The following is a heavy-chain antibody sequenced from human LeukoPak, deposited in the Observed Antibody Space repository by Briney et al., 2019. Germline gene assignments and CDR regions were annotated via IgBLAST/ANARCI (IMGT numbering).Heavy chain of an antibody. J-gene: IGHJ4*02. Sequence: TGGSLRLSCAASGFTFSSYAMSWVRQAPGKGLEWVSAISGSGGSTYYADSVKGRFTISRDNSKNTLYLQMNSLRAEDTAVYYCATARTRVLIAVAGGWADYWGQGTLVTVSS. D-gene: IGHD6-19*01. CDR3: ATARTRVLIAVAGGWADY. V-gene: IGHV3-23*01. CDR1: GFTFSSYA. CDR2: ISGSGGST.